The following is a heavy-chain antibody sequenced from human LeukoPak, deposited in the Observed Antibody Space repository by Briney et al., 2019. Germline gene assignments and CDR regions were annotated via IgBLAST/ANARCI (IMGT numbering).Heavy chain of an antibody. Sequence: ASVKVSCKASGYTFISYGISWVRQAPGQGLEWMGWISAYNGNTNYAQKLQGRVTMTTDTSTSTAYMELRSLRSDDTAVYYCARDRGAADTSYYFDYWGQGTLVTVSS. CDR3: ARDRGAADTSYYFDY. V-gene: IGHV1-18*01. CDR1: GYTFISYG. CDR2: ISAYNGNT. D-gene: IGHD6-13*01. J-gene: IGHJ4*02.